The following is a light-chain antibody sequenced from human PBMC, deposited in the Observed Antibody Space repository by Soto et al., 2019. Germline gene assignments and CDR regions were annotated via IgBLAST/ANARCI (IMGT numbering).Light chain of an antibody. CDR1: QSVLFTSNNKNNY. CDR2: VAS. V-gene: IGKV4-1*01. J-gene: IGKJ5*01. Sequence: DIVMTQSPDSLAVSLGERATINCESSQSVLFTSNNKNNYVTWYQQKPGQAPRLLISVASSRATGIPDRFSGTGSETDFTLTISRLEPEDFAVYYCQQYDNSPITFGQGTRLEIK. CDR3: QQYDNSPIT.